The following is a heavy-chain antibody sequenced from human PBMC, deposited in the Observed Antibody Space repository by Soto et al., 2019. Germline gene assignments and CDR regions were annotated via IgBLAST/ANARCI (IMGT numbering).Heavy chain of an antibody. CDR3: ARGRGRYSSGWSWFDP. Sequence: SETLSLTCGVSGGTIRRPDWWTWVRQPPGKGLEWIGEIFQSGSTNYTPSIESRVTISVDKSKNQFSLTLSSVTAAYTAVYFCARGRGRYSSGWSWFDPWGQGILFTVSS. CDR1: GGTIRRPDW. CDR2: IFQSGST. J-gene: IGHJ5*02. D-gene: IGHD6-19*01. V-gene: IGHV4-4*02.